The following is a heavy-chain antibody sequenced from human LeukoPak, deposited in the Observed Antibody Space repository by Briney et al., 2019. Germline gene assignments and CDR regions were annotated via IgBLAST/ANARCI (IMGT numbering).Heavy chain of an antibody. D-gene: IGHD2-2*01. Sequence: GGSLRLSCAASGFTFSSKSMNWVRQAPGKGLEWVSSISSSSNYIYYADPVKGRFTISRDNAKNSLYLQMNSLRAEDTAVYYCARGYCSSTSCYGYYYYGMDVWGQGTTVTVSS. CDR3: ARGYCSSTSCYGYYYYGMDV. CDR2: ISSSSNYI. J-gene: IGHJ6*02. V-gene: IGHV3-21*01. CDR1: GFTFSSKS.